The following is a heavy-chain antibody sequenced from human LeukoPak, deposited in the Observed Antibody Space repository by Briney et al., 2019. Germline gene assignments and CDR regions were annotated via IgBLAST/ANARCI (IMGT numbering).Heavy chain of an antibody. D-gene: IGHD2-2*01. Sequence: VASVKVSCKASGYTFTGYYMHWVRQAPGQGLEWMGRINPNSGGTNYAQKFQGRVTMTRDTSISTAYMELSRLRSDDTAVYYCAREKAPLCTSCSFYYYYGMDVWGQGTTVTVSS. CDR3: AREKAPLCTSCSFYYYYGMDV. CDR2: INPNSGGT. V-gene: IGHV1-2*06. J-gene: IGHJ6*02. CDR1: GYTFTGYY.